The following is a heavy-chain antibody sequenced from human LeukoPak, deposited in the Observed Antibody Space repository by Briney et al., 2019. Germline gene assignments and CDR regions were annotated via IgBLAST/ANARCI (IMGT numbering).Heavy chain of an antibody. J-gene: IGHJ6*02. D-gene: IGHD2-2*01. Sequence: GGSLRLSCAASGFTFSSSAMSWVRQAPGKGLEWVSTISGRGGNTYSADSVKGRFTISRDNSKNTLYLQMNSLKTEDTAVYYCTTDVGYCSSTSCYSFYYYGMDVWGQGTTVTVSS. CDR2: ISGRGGNT. V-gene: IGHV3-23*01. CDR3: TTDVGYCSSTSCYSFYYYGMDV. CDR1: GFTFSSSA.